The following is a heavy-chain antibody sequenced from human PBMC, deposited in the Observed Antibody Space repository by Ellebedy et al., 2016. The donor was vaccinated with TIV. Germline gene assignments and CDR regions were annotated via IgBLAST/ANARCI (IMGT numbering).Heavy chain of an antibody. J-gene: IGHJ6*02. V-gene: IGHV3-30*18. CDR1: GFTFSSYG. Sequence: GESLKISCAASGFTFSSYGMHWVRQAPGKGLEWVAVISYDGSNKYYADSVKGRFTISRDNSKNTLYLQMNSLRAEDTAVYYCANLAEDYDFWSGYYRPYYYGMDVWGQGTTVTVSS. CDR2: ISYDGSNK. D-gene: IGHD3-3*01. CDR3: ANLAEDYDFWSGYYRPYYYGMDV.